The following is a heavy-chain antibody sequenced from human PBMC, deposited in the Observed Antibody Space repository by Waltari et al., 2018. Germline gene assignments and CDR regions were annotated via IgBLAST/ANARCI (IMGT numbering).Heavy chain of an antibody. V-gene: IGHV4-38-2*02. D-gene: IGHD3-3*01. CDR3: AREVLDDFWSGYSGGWFDP. CDR2: SYHSGST. Sequence: QVQLQESGPGLVKPSEVLSLTCAVSGYSMSSGYYWGWTRQPPRKGLEWIGSSYHSGSTYYNPSLKGRVTISVDTSKSQFSLRLSSVTAADTAVYYCAREVLDDFWSGYSGGWFDPWGQGTLVTVSS. CDR1: GYSMSSGYY. J-gene: IGHJ5*02.